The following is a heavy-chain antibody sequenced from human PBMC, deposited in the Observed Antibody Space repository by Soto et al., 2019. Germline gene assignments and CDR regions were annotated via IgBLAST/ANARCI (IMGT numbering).Heavy chain of an antibody. Sequence: SETLSLTCTVSGGSISSYYWSWIRQPPGKGLEWIGYIYYSGSTNYNPSLKSRVTISVDTSKNQFSLKLSSVTAADTAVYYCARSPAYYDFWSGFGNYSGMDVWGQGTTVTVSS. CDR1: GGSISSYY. CDR2: IYYSGST. CDR3: ARSPAYYDFWSGFGNYSGMDV. J-gene: IGHJ6*02. D-gene: IGHD3-3*01. V-gene: IGHV4-59*01.